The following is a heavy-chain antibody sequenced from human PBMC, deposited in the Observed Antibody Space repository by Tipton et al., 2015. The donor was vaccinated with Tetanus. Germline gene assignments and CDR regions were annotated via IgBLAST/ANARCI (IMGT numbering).Heavy chain of an antibody. J-gene: IGHJ6*02. CDR3: GRLYCGGDCYSPYYNGVDV. CDR1: GGSVSSGSDY. Sequence: TLSLTCIVSGGSVSSGSDYWMWIRQPPGKGLEWNGHVYPTGSAYYNPDLESRVTLSVDKSKNQFSLNMRSLTAADTAMYYCGRLYCGGDCYSPYYNGVDVWGQGTTVIVSS. D-gene: IGHD2-21*02. V-gene: IGHV4-61*09. CDR2: VYPTGSA.